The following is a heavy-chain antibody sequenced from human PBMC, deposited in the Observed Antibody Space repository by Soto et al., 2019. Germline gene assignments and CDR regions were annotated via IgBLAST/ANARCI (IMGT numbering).Heavy chain of an antibody. CDR1: GYTFRKYG. Sequence: GASVKVSCKASGYTFRKYGISWVRQAPGQGLEWIGRISPYNGDTNFAQTVQGRVTMTTDTSTSTAYMELMSLRSDDTAVYYCARDGLETTVTPPYFDSWGQGTLVTVSS. J-gene: IGHJ4*02. D-gene: IGHD4-17*01. V-gene: IGHV1-18*01. CDR2: ISPYNGDT. CDR3: ARDGLETTVTPPYFDS.